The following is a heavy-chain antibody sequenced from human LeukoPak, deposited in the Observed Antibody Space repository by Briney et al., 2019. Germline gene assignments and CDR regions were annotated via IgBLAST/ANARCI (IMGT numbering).Heavy chain of an antibody. J-gene: IGHJ4*02. V-gene: IGHV4-34*01. CDR3: AREAMVRGVIDY. CDR1: GGSFSAFF. Sequence: SETLSLTCAVSGGSFSAFFWRWIRQSPGKGLEWIASFSHGGSNYFNPSLKSRVTISEDTSKNQFSLKLSSVTAADTAVYYCAREAMVRGVIDYWGQGTLVTVSS. D-gene: IGHD3-10*01. CDR2: FSHGGSN.